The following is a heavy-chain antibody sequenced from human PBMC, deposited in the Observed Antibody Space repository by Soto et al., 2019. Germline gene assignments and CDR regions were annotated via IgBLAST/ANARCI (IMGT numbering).Heavy chain of an antibody. CDR2: IYYSGST. CDR1: GDSISSSY. CDR3: ARGYDWFDP. D-gene: IGHD5-12*01. Sequence: SETLSLTCSVSGDSISSSYWSWIRQPPGKGLEWVGYIYYSGSTNYNPSLKSRVTISLDTSKNQFSLKVSSVTAADTAVYYCARGYDWFDPWGQGTLVTVSS. J-gene: IGHJ5*02. V-gene: IGHV4-59*01.